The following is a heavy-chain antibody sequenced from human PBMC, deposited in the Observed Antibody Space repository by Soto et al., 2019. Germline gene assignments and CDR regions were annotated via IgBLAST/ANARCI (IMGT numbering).Heavy chain of an antibody. CDR2: IIPYYNTL. Sequence: QAQVVQSGAEVRKPGSSVKLSCKASEGTFNSYAIAWVRQAPGQGIEWMGGIIPYYNTLNYAQKFQDRVTITADDSTTTVYMELSSLRSDDSAVYFCASGASRWYPYFFDSWAQGTLVTVSS. CDR3: ASGASRWYPYFFDS. V-gene: IGHV1-69*01. D-gene: IGHD6-13*01. CDR1: EGTFNSYA. J-gene: IGHJ4*02.